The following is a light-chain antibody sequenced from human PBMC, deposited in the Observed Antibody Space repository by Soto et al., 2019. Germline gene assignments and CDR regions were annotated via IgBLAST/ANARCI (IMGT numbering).Light chain of an antibody. Sequence: EIVLTQSPGTLSLSPGEIATLSFSASQSVSSSYLAWYQQKPGQAPRLLIYGASSRATGIPDRFSGSGSGTDFTLTISSLEPEDFAVYYCQQYDNSPITFGQGTRLEIK. CDR2: GAS. J-gene: IGKJ5*01. CDR3: QQYDNSPIT. CDR1: QSVSSSY. V-gene: IGKV3-20*01.